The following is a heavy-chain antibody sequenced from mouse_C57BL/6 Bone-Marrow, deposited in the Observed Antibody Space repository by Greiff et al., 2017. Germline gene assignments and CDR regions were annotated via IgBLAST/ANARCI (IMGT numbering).Heavy chain of an antibody. V-gene: IGHV1-81*01. CDR2: IYPRCGNT. D-gene: IGHD5-1*01. CDR1: GYTFTSYG. J-gene: IGHJ2*01. Sequence: QVQLQQSGAELARPGASVKLSCKASGYTFTSYGISWVKQRPGQGLAWIGEIYPRCGNTYYNEKFQGKATLTADTSSSTAYMELRSLTSEDSAVYFCARPVPDYWGQGTTLTVSS. CDR3: ARPVPDY.